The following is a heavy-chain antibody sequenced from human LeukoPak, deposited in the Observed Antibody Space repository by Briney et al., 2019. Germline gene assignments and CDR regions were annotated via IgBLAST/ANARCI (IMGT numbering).Heavy chain of an antibody. Sequence: PSETLSLTCAVYGGSFSGYYWSWIRQPPGKGLEWIGEINHSGSTNYNPSLKSRVTISVDTSKNQFSLKLSSVTAADTAVYYCARGANYYDSSGYHYYYYYYIDVWGKGTTVTVSS. J-gene: IGHJ6*03. CDR2: INHSGST. D-gene: IGHD3-22*01. CDR3: ARGANYYDSSGYHYYYYYYIDV. CDR1: GGSFSGYY. V-gene: IGHV4-34*01.